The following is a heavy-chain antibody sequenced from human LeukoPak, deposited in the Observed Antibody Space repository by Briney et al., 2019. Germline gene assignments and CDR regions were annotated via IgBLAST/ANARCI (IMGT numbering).Heavy chain of an antibody. J-gene: IGHJ4*02. CDR3: ARGSHHFHY. Sequence: GGSLRLSCAASGFTFSSYWVHWVRQAPGKGLVWVSPINSDGSSTSYADSVKGRFTISRDNARNSLYLQMNSLRSEDTAVYYCARGSHHFHYWGQGTLVTVSS. V-gene: IGHV3-74*01. CDR2: INSDGSST. CDR1: GFTFSSYW.